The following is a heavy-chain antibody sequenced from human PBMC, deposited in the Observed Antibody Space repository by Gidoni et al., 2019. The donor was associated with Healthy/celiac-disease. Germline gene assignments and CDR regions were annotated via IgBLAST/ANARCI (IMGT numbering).Heavy chain of an antibody. Sequence: QVQLVQSGAEVKKPGASVKVSCKASGYTFPSYYMHWVRQAPGQGLEWMGIINPSGGSTSYAQKLQGRVTMTRDTSTSTVYMELSSLRSEDTAVYYCASGYSYGRSFDYWGQGTLVTVSS. CDR3: ASGYSYGRSFDY. CDR1: GYTFPSYY. V-gene: IGHV1-46*04. CDR2: INPSGGST. D-gene: IGHD5-18*01. J-gene: IGHJ4*02.